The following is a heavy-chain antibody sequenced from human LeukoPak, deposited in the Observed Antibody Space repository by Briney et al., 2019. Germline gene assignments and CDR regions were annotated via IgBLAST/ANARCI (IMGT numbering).Heavy chain of an antibody. Sequence: ASETPSLTCGVSGGAITNYYWNWIRQAPGKGLEWLGYIYYTGSTTYNPSVKSRITISLDTSKKQISLKLRSVTAADTAVYYCAREAEEHWFDPWGQGTLVTVSS. V-gene: IGHV4-59*01. D-gene: IGHD1-26*01. CDR2: IYYTGST. CDR3: AREAEEHWFDP. J-gene: IGHJ5*02. CDR1: GGAITNYY.